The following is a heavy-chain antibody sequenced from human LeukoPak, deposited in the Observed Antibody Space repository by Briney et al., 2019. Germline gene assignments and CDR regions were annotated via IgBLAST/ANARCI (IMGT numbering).Heavy chain of an antibody. CDR1: GYSISSGYY. CDR2: IYHSGST. J-gene: IGHJ3*02. V-gene: IGHV4-38-2*02. Sequence: SETLSLTCTVSGYSISSGYYWGWIRQPPGKGLGWIGSIYHSGSTYYNPSLKSRVTISVDTSKNQFSLKLSSVTAADTAVYYCARGRGDAFDIWGQGTMVTVSS. CDR3: ARGRGDAFDI. D-gene: IGHD3-10*01.